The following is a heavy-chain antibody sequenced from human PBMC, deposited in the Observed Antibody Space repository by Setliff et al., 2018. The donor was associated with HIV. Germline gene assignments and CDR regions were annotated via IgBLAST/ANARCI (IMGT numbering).Heavy chain of an antibody. J-gene: IGHJ4*02. V-gene: IGHV1-46*01. CDR3: VRDRGDATIFSWGHYFDY. CDR2: INPSSGGT. D-gene: IGHD3-3*01. Sequence: ASVKVSCKASGYTFTNYYMDWVRQAPGQGLEWMGVINPSSGGTHYAQKFQGRVTMARDTSTTTVYMDLSSLTSEDTAVYFCVRDRGDATIFSWGHYFDYWGPGTLVTVSS. CDR1: GYTFTNYY.